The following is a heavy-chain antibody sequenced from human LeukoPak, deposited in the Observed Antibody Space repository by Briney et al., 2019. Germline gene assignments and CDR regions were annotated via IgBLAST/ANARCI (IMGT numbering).Heavy chain of an antibody. CDR1: GFIFSNYG. Sequence: GRSLRLSCAASGFIFSNYGMHWVRQAPGKGLEWVAIIWYDGSDKYFADSVKGRFTISRDNSKNTLYLQMDSLRAEDTAVYYCARDVTYGVDVWGQGTTVAVSS. CDR3: ARDVTYGVDV. D-gene: IGHD2-21*02. CDR2: IWYDGSDK. J-gene: IGHJ6*02. V-gene: IGHV3-33*01.